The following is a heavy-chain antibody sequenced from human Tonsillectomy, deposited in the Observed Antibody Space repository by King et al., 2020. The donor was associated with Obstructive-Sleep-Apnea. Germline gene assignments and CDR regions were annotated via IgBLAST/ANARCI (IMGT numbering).Heavy chain of an antibody. D-gene: IGHD6-13*01. J-gene: IGHJ4*02. Sequence: QLQESGPGLVKPSETLSLRCSVSGGSISSYYWSWIRQPPGKGLEWIGYLYNSGSTNYNPSLKSRVTVSVDTSKNQFSLKLSSVTAADTAVYYCARYTSSWSLFDYWGQGTLVTVSS. V-gene: IGHV4-59*08. CDR2: LYNSGST. CDR1: GGSISSYY. CDR3: ARYTSSWSLFDY.